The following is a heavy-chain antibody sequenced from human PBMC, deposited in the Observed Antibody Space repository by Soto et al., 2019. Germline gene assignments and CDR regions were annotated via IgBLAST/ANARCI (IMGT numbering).Heavy chain of an antibody. V-gene: IGHV5-51*01. CDR2: IYPGDSDT. D-gene: IGHD2-15*01. Sequence: LKISCKGSGYSFTSYWIGWVRQMPGKGLEWMGIIYPGDSDTRYSPSFQGQVTISADKSISTAYLQWSSLKASDTAMYYCARRPTPLNYGMDVWGQGTTVTVSS. CDR3: ARRPTPLNYGMDV. J-gene: IGHJ6*02. CDR1: GYSFTSYW.